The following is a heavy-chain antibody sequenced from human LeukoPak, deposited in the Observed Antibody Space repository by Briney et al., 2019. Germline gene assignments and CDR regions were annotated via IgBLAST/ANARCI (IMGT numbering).Heavy chain of an antibody. J-gene: IGHJ3*02. D-gene: IGHD5-18*01. CDR2: IYYSGST. Sequence: SGTLSLTCTVSGGSISSYYWSWIRQPPGKGLEWIGYIYYSGSTNYNPSLKGRVTISLDTSKNQFSLKLSSVTAADTAVYYCARHKGDTALRALDMWGQGTMVTVSS. V-gene: IGHV4-59*08. CDR1: GGSISSYY. CDR3: ARHKGDTALRALDM.